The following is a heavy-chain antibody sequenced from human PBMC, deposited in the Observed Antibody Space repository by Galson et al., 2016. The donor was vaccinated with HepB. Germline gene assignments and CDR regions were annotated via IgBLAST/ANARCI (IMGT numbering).Heavy chain of an antibody. Sequence: SETLSLTCTVSGGSVSTGSFYWNWIRQSPGKGLEWIGYMYYTGSTNYNPSLRSRVTISIDTSKDQFSLRLTSVTAADTGVYYCARDQYSNYRWSDPWGPGTLVTVSP. V-gene: IGHV4-61*01. CDR1: GGSVSTGSFY. J-gene: IGHJ5*02. CDR3: ARDQYSNYRWSDP. CDR2: MYYTGST. D-gene: IGHD4-11*01.